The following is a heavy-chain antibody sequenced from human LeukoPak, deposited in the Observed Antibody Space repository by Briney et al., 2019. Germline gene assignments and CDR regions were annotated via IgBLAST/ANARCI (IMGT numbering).Heavy chain of an antibody. CDR2: IIPIFGSA. Sequence: SVKVSCKASGGTFSSYAISWVRQAPGQGLEWMGGIIPIFGSANYAQKFQGRVTITADESTSTAYMELSSLRSEDTAVYYCARANVLLWFGEGYYMDVWGKGTTVTISS. D-gene: IGHD3-10*01. V-gene: IGHV1-69*13. J-gene: IGHJ6*03. CDR3: ARANVLLWFGEGYYMDV. CDR1: GGTFSSYA.